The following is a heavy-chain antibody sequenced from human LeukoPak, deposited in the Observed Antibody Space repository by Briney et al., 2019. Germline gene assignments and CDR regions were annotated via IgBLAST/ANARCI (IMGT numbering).Heavy chain of an antibody. Sequence: GGSLRLSCAASGFTFSSYWMSWVRQGPGKGLEWVAHIKQDGSEKYYVDSVKGRFTISRYNAKNSLYLQMNSLRAEDTAVYYCGRGGYGYVYLDYWGQGTLVTVSS. V-gene: IGHV3-7*01. J-gene: IGHJ4*02. CDR2: IKQDGSEK. D-gene: IGHD3-16*01. CDR3: GRGGYGYVYLDY. CDR1: GFTFSSYW.